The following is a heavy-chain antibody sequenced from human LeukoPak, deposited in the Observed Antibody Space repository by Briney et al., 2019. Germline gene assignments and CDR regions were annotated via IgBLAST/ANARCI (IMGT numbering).Heavy chain of an antibody. CDR3: AKDRARGYSYGTFDY. CDR1: GFTFSDYY. J-gene: IGHJ4*02. Sequence: GGSLRLSCAASGFTFSDYYMSWIRQAPGKGLEWVSYISGSGSTIYYADSVKGRFTISRDNAKNTLYLQMNSLRAEDTAVYYCAKDRARGYSYGTFDYWGQGTLVTVSS. V-gene: IGHV3-11*01. CDR2: ISGSGSTI. D-gene: IGHD5-18*01.